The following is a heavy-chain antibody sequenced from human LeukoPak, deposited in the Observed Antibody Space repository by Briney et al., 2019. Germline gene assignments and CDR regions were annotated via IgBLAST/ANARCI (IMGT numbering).Heavy chain of an antibody. J-gene: IGHJ6*03. CDR2: IYSGGST. Sequence: GGSLRLSCAASGFTVSGIYMSWVRQAPGKGLEWVSVIYSGGSTFHADSVKGRFTVSRDTSKNTLYLQMNSLRADDTAVYYCARVSLLPAAKGYYYYYYMDLWGKGTTVTVSS. D-gene: IGHD2-2*01. V-gene: IGHV3-53*01. CDR3: ARVSLLPAAKGYYYYYYMDL. CDR1: GFTVSGIY.